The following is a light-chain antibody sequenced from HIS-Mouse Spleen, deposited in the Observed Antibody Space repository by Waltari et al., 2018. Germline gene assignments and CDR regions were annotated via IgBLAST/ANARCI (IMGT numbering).Light chain of an antibody. CDR1: HGISSY. CDR2: AAS. J-gene: IGKJ1*01. CDR3: QQLNSYPPT. Sequence: DIQFTQSPSFLSASVGDRVTITCRASHGISSYLAWYQQKPGKAPKLLIYAASTSQSGVPSKFSGRGSGTEFTLKISSLQPEDFATYYCQQLNSYPPTFGQGTKVEIK. V-gene: IGKV1-9*01.